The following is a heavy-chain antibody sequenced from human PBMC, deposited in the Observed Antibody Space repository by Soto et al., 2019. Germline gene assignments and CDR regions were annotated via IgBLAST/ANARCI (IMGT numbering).Heavy chain of an antibody. D-gene: IGHD4-17*01. CDR1: GGTFSSYA. J-gene: IGHJ6*02. CDR3: ARHKTVTRHKYYYYYGMDV. Sequence: QVQLVQSGAEVKKPGSSVKVSCKASGGTFSSYAISWVRQAPGQGLEWMGGIIPIFGTANYAQKFQGRVTITADESTSTAYMELSSLRSEDTAVYYCARHKTVTRHKYYYYYGMDVWGQGTTVTVSS. V-gene: IGHV1-69*12. CDR2: IIPIFGTA.